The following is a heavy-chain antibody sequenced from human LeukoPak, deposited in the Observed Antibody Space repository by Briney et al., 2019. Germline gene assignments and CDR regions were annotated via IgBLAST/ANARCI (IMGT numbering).Heavy chain of an antibody. CDR1: GGSISSSSYY. CDR2: IYYSGST. J-gene: IGHJ2*01. CDR3: ARRLGAARRYFDL. Sequence: SETLSLTCTVSGGSISSSSYYWGWIRQPPGKGLEWIGSIYYSGSTYYNPSLKSRVTISVDTSKNQFSLKLSSVTAADTAVYYCARRLGAARRYFDLWGRGTLVTVSS. V-gene: IGHV4-39*01. D-gene: IGHD6-6*01.